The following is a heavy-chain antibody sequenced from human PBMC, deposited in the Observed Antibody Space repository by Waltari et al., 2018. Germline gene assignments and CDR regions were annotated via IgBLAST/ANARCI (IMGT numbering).Heavy chain of an antibody. J-gene: IGHJ4*02. V-gene: IGHV4-38-2*01. D-gene: IGHD2-21*01. CDR1: GYSISSGYY. CDR2: IYHSGST. CDR3: ARAVNCGGDCYHFDY. Sequence: QVQLQESGPGLVKPSETLSLTCAVSGYSISSGYYWGWIRQPPGKGLEWIGSIYHSGSTSYNPALNSRVTISVDTSKNQFSLKLSSVTAADTAVYYCARAVNCGGDCYHFDYWGQGTLVIVSS.